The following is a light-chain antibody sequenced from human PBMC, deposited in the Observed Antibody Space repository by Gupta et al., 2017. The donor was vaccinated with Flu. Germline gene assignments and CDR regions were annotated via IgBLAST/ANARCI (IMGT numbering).Light chain of an antibody. CDR3: QQSYSTPRT. CDR2: AAS. V-gene: IGKV1-39*01. J-gene: IGKJ1*01. CDR1: QSISSY. Sequence: PSSLSASVGDRVTITCRASQSISSYLNWYQQKPGKAPKLLIYAASSLQSEVPSRFSGSGSGTDFTLTISSLQPEDFATYYCQQSYSTPRTFGQGTKVEIK.